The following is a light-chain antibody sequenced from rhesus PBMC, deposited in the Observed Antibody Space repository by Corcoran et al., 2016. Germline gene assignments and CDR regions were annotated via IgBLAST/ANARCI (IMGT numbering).Light chain of an antibody. CDR1: QGSSNW. CDR3: QQHANSPHS. Sequence: DIQMTQSPSSLSASVGDRVTITCRASQGSSNWVAWYQQKQGKAPQHMVYRASNLEAGVPSRFSGSGSGTEFTLTINSLPADDIATYYCQQHANSPHSFGQGTKVEIE. J-gene: IGKJ2*01. V-gene: IGKV1-69*01. CDR2: RAS.